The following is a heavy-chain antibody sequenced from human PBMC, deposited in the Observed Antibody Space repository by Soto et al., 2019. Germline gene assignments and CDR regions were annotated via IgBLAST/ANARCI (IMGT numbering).Heavy chain of an antibody. Sequence: QVQLHQWSAGLLKPSETLSLTCAVYGGSFSGYYWSWIRQPPGKGLEWIGEINHSGSTNYNPSLKSRVTISVDTSKNQFSLKLSSVTAADTAVYYCARGRGSGAGLDYSGQGTLVTVSS. CDR2: INHSGST. CDR3: ARGRGSGAGLDY. V-gene: IGHV4-34*01. J-gene: IGHJ4*02. D-gene: IGHD3-10*01. CDR1: GGSFSGYY.